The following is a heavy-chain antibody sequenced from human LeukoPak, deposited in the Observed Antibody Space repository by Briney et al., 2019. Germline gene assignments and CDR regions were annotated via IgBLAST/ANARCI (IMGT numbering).Heavy chain of an antibody. CDR3: ARDHATTGFYFDY. V-gene: IGHV4-61*02. CDR1: GGSISSGSYY. D-gene: IGHD4-17*01. Sequence: ASETLSLTCTVSGGSISSGSYYWSWIRQPAGKGLEWIGRIYTSGSTNYNPSLKSRVTISVDTSKNQFSLKLSSVTAADTAVYYCARDHATTGFYFDYWGQGTLVTVSS. CDR2: IYTSGST. J-gene: IGHJ4*02.